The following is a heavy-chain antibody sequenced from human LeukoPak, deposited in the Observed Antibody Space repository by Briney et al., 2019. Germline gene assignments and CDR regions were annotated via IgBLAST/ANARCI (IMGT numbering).Heavy chain of an antibody. J-gene: IGHJ1*01. CDR1: GYTFTTCG. D-gene: IGHD3-3*01. Sequence: ASVKVSCKASGYTFTTCGISWVRQAPGQGLEWIGWISANDGNTHYAQDFQGRVTVTTDTSTSTAYMELRSLRSDDTAVYYCAILGFGMINYWGQGTLVTVSS. CDR3: AILGFGMINY. CDR2: ISANDGNT. V-gene: IGHV1-18*01.